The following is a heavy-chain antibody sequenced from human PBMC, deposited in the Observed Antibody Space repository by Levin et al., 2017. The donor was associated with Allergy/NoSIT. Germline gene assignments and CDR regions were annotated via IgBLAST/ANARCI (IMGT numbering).Heavy chain of an antibody. V-gene: IGHV3-74*01. CDR3: ARAWDY. J-gene: IGHJ4*02. CDR1: GFKFSSYW. Sequence: GGSLRLSCEVSGFKFSSYWMHWVRQAPGKGLEWVSRINSDGSTRDYADSVKGRFTISRDNAMNTLYLQMNSLRDEDTAVYYCARAWDYWGQGTLVTVSS. CDR2: INSDGSTR.